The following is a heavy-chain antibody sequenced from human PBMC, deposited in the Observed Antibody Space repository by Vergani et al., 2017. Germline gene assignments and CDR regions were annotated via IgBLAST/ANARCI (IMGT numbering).Heavy chain of an antibody. D-gene: IGHD2-2*01. CDR2: ISGSGGST. V-gene: IGHV3-23*01. CDR1: GFTFSSYA. Sequence: EVQLLESGGGLVQPGGSLRLSCAASGFTFSSYAMSWVRQAPGKGLEWVSAISGSGGSTYYADSVKGRFTISRDNSKNTLYLQMNSLRAEDTAVYYCAGYCSSTSCYYYYYYYMDVWGKXP. CDR3: AGYCSSTSCYYYYYYYMDV. J-gene: IGHJ6*03.